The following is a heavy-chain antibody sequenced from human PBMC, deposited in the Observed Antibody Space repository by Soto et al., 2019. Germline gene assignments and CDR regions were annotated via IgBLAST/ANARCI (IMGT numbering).Heavy chain of an antibody. J-gene: IGHJ4*02. CDR3: ARSREFDY. Sequence: SETLSLTCAVSGGSLSGATYSWNWIRQPPGKGLEWIGYIFPSGTTYYNPSLKSRVTISIDVSKNQFSLSLRSLTAADTAVYYCARSREFDYWSQGTLVTVSS. CDR2: IFPSGTT. CDR1: GGSLSGATYS. V-gene: IGHV4-30-2*01.